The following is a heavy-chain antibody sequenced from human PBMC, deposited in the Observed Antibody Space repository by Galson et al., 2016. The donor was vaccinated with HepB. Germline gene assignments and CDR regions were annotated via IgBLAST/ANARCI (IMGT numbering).Heavy chain of an antibody. CDR3: ARWGMGSRTPQARGFGP. CDR2: IFYSADTNYGPSGSP. Sequence: TLSLTCTVSGGSISSYYWSWIRQPPGKGPEWIGNIFYSADTNYGPSGSPNYNPSFKSRVTMSVDTSKNQFSLKLTSVTAADTAVYYCARWGMGSRTPQARGFGPWGQGTLVTVSS. V-gene: IGHV4-59*01. D-gene: IGHD3-10*01. CDR1: GGSISSYY. J-gene: IGHJ5*02.